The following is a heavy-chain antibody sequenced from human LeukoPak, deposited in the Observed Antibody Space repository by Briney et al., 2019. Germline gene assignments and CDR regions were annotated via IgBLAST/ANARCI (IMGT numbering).Heavy chain of an antibody. J-gene: IGHJ4*02. D-gene: IGHD6-6*01. Sequence: AGGSLRLSCAASGFTFRSYSMNWVRQAPGKGLEWVSSISSSSYIYYADSVKGRFTISRDNAKNSLYLQMNSLRAEDTAVYYCARATGKYSSSSMLASLDYFDYWGQGTLVTVSS. CDR2: ISSSSYI. CDR1: GFTFRSYS. V-gene: IGHV3-21*01. CDR3: ARATGKYSSSSMLASLDYFDY.